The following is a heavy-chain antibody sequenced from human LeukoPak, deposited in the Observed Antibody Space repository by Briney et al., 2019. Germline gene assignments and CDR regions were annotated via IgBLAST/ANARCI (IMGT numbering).Heavy chain of an antibody. CDR2: IYHSGST. J-gene: IGHJ4*02. D-gene: IGHD6-13*01. CDR3: ARGSSSWYGSLDY. Sequence: SGTLSLTCAVSGDSIGSSNWWIWVRQPPGKGLEWIGEIYHSGSTNYNPPLKSRVTISIDKSKNQFSLKLNSVTAADTAVYYCARGSSSWYGSLDYWGQGTLVTVSS. V-gene: IGHV4-4*02. CDR1: GDSIGSSNW.